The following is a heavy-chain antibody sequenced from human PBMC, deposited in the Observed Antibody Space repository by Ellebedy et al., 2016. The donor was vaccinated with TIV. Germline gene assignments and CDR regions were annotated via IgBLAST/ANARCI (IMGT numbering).Heavy chain of an antibody. J-gene: IGHJ4*02. Sequence: GESLKISCAASGFTFSTHWMSWVRQAPGKGLEWVASIREDGSDKFYVDSVRGRFTISRDNAKTSLYLQMNSLRAEDTAMYYCVKNGGAFDYWGQGTLVTVSS. CDR3: VKNGGAFDY. CDR1: GFTFSTHW. D-gene: IGHD2-8*01. CDR2: IREDGSDK. V-gene: IGHV3-7*01.